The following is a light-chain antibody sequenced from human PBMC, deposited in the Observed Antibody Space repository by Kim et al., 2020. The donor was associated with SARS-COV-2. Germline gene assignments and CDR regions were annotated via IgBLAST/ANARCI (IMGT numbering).Light chain of an antibody. CDR1: QSVSSTT. V-gene: IGKV3-20*01. CDR2: AAS. Sequence: EIVLTQSPDTLSLSPGEKATLSCRASQSVSSTTVAWYQQKPGQPPRLLMYAASSRATGIPDRFSGSGSGTDFTLTISRLEPEDFAVYYCQQYSRPPRTFGGGTKVDIK. CDR3: QQYSRPPRT. J-gene: IGKJ4*01.